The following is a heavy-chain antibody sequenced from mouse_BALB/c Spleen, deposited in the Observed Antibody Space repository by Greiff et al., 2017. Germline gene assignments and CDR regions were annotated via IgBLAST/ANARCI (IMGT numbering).Heavy chain of an antibody. CDR2: IWAGGST. CDR3: ARDRGYYYAMDY. D-gene: IGHD3-3*01. Sequence: VQLQESGPGLVAPSQSLSITCTVSGFSLTSYGVHWVRQPPRKGLEWLGVIWAGGSTNYNSALMSRLSISKDNSKSQVFLKMNSLQTDDTAMYYCARDRGYYYAMDYWGQGTSVTVSS. J-gene: IGHJ4*01. CDR1: GFSLTSYG. V-gene: IGHV2-9*02.